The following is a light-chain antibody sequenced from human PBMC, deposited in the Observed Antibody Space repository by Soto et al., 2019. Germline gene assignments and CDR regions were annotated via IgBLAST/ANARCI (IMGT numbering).Light chain of an antibody. J-gene: IGKJ2*02. CDR3: QQYDNWPPCT. CDR1: QSVDND. CDR2: DAS. Sequence: EIVMTQSPATLSVSPGDRATLSCRASQSVDNDLAWYQQKPGQPPRLLIYDASTRATGIPARFSGSQSGTEFTLTISSLLSEDFAVYYCQQYDNWPPCTFGQGTKLEVK. V-gene: IGKV3D-15*01.